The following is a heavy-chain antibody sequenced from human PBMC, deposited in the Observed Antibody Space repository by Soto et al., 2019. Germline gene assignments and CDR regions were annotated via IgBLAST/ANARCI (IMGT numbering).Heavy chain of an antibody. J-gene: IGHJ6*02. CDR2: ISGSGGST. D-gene: IGHD4-17*01. CDR3: AKELLDYGGNPRPYYYYGMDV. V-gene: IGHV3-23*01. CDR1: GFTFSSYA. Sequence: PGGSLRLSCAASGFTFSSYAMSWVRQAPGKGLEWVSAISGSGGSTYYADSVKGRFTISRDNSKNTLYLQMNSLRAEDTAVYYCAKELLDYGGNPRPYYYYGMDVWGQGTTVTVSS.